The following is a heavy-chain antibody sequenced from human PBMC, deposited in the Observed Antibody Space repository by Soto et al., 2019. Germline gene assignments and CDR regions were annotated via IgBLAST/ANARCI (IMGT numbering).Heavy chain of an antibody. V-gene: IGHV3-72*01. CDR3: ARVGGDGMDV. CDR2: TRNKANSYTT. Sequence: EVQLVESGGGLVQPGGSLRLSCAASGFTFSDHYMDWVRQAPGKGLEWVGRTRNKANSYTTEYAASVKGRFTISRDDSKNSLYLQMNSLKTEHTAVYYCARVGGDGMDVWGQGTTVTVSS. CDR1: GFTFSDHY. D-gene: IGHD3-16*01. J-gene: IGHJ6*02.